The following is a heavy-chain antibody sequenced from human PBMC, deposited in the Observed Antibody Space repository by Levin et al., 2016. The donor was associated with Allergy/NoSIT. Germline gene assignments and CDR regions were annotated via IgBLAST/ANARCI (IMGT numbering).Heavy chain of an antibody. CDR3: ASVYFSAGSCSIDY. CDR2: IYYSGST. V-gene: IGHV4-39*01. CDR1: GGSISRSDYH. Sequence: SETLSLTCSVSGGSISRSDYHWGWIRQPPGKGLEWIGNIYYSGSTDYNPSLKSRVTISVDTSKNQFSLKLTSVTAADTAVYYCASVYFSAGSCSIDYWGQGTLVTVSS. J-gene: IGHJ4*02. D-gene: IGHD2-15*01.